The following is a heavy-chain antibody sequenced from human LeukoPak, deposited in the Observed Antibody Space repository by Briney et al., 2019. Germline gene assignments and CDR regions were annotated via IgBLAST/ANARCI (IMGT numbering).Heavy chain of an antibody. V-gene: IGHV1-69*01. CDR1: GGTFSSYA. D-gene: IGHD3-22*01. J-gene: IGHJ4*02. CDR3: ARDHWATHYDSSGYYYYYFDY. Sequence: SVKVSCKASGGTFSSYAISWVRQAPGQGLEWMGGIIPIFGTANYAQKFQGRVTITADESTSTAYMELSSLRSEDTAVYYCARDHWATHYDSSGYYYYYFDYWGQGTLVTVSS. CDR2: IIPIFGTA.